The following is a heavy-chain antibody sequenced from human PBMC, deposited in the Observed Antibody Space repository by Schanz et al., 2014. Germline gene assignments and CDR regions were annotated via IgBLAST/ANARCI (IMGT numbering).Heavy chain of an antibody. CDR2: IIPVLNIA. CDR3: ARERPRKGDFDY. D-gene: IGHD1-26*01. V-gene: IGHV1-69*09. CDR1: GYTFTDYG. J-gene: IGHJ4*02. Sequence: QVQLLQSGAEVKKPGASVKVSCTASGYTFTDYGVIWVRQAPGQGLEWMGKIIPVLNIATYAQKFQGRLTMTRDTSTSTVYLDLSSLRSEDTAVYYCARERPRKGDFDYWGQGTLVTVSS.